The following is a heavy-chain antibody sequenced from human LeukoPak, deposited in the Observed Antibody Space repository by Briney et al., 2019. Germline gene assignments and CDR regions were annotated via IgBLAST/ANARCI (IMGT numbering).Heavy chain of an antibody. Sequence: GGSLRLSCAASGFTFSSYGMHWVRQAPGKGLEWVAVIWYDGSNKYYADSVKGRFTISRDNAENSLYLQMNRLRAEDTAVYYCARWGEGFDFWGQGSLVTVSS. D-gene: IGHD3-16*01. CDR2: IWYDGSNK. V-gene: IGHV3-33*03. CDR3: ARWGEGFDF. J-gene: IGHJ4*02. CDR1: GFTFSSYG.